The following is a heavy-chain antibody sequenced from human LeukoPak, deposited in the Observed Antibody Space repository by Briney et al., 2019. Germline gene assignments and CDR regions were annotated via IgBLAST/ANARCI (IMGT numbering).Heavy chain of an antibody. CDR1: GFTFSSYA. J-gene: IGHJ4*02. Sequence: GGSLRLSCAASGFTFSSYAMHWVRQAPGKGLEWVAVISYDGSNKYYADSVKGRFTISRDNSKNTLYLQMNSLRAEDTAVYYCARDRLNWNPFDYWGQGTLVTVSS. D-gene: IGHD1-1*01. V-gene: IGHV3-30-3*01. CDR3: ARDRLNWNPFDY. CDR2: ISYDGSNK.